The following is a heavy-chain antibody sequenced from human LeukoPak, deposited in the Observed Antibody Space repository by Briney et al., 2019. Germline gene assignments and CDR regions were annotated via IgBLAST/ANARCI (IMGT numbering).Heavy chain of an antibody. CDR1: GFTLSNHW. V-gene: IGHV3-66*01. D-gene: IGHD6-13*01. Sequence: AGGSLRLSCAASGFTLSNHWMIWVRQAPGKGLEWVSIIYSGGSTYYADSVKGRFTISRDNSKNTLYLQMNSLRAEDTAVYYCAKDPTKAGVLYYFDYWGQGTLVTVSS. CDR2: IYSGGST. J-gene: IGHJ4*02. CDR3: AKDPTKAGVLYYFDY.